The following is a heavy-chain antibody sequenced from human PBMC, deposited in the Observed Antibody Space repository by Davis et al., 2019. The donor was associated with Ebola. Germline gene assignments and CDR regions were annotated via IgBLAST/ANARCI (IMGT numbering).Heavy chain of an antibody. Sequence: GESLKISCASSGFSFSSFWMSWVRQAPGKGLEWVANIKPDGSDKYYVDSMKGRFTISRDNAKSSLYLQMNSLRAEDTAMYYCARDIHWARGDWGQGTLVTVSS. CDR3: ARDIHWARGD. V-gene: IGHV3-7*01. J-gene: IGHJ4*02. CDR1: GFSFSSFW. D-gene: IGHD7-27*01. CDR2: IKPDGSDK.